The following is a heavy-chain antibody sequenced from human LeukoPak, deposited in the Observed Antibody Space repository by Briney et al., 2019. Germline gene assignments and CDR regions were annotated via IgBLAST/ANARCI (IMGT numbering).Heavy chain of an antibody. CDR1: GFTFSSYA. D-gene: IGHD1-26*01. CDR3: ARADVGVTRFDY. V-gene: IGHV3-30-3*01. J-gene: IGHJ4*02. CDR2: ISYDGSNK. Sequence: GGSLRLSCAASGFTFSSYAMHWVRQAPGKGLEWVAVISYDGSNKYYADSVKGRFTISRDNSKNTLYLQMNSLRAEDTAVYYCARADVGVTRFDYWGQGTLVTVSS.